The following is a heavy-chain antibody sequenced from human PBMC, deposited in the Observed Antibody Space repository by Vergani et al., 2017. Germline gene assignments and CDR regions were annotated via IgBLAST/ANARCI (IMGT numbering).Heavy chain of an antibody. Sequence: QVQLVQSGAEVKKSGASVKVSCKASGYTFTRHYMHWVRQAPGQGLEWMGIINPTGGSTSYAQKFQGRVTMTRDTSTSTVYMELSSLRSDDTAVYYCARDRIYDYWSGYSGFDPWGQGTLVTVSS. V-gene: IGHV1-46*01. J-gene: IGHJ5*02. CDR1: GYTFTRHY. CDR2: INPTGGST. CDR3: ARDRIYDYWSGYSGFDP. D-gene: IGHD3-3*01.